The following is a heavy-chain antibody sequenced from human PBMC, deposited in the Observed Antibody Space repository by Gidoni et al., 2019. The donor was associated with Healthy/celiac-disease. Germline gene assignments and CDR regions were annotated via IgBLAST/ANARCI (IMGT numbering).Heavy chain of an antibody. V-gene: IGHV1-69*01. D-gene: IGHD3-16*02. J-gene: IGHJ3*02. CDR1: GGTFSSYA. CDR3: ARGFSVRDGLFDI. Sequence: QVQLVQSGAEVHKPGSSVTVSCKASGGTFSSYAISWLRQAPGQGLEWMGGIIPIFGTANYAQKCQGRVTITADESTSTAYMELSSLRSEDTAVYYCARGFSVRDGLFDIWGQGTMVTVSS. CDR2: IIPIFGTA.